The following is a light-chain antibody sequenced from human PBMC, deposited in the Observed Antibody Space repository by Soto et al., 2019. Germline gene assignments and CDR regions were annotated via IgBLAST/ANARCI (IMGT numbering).Light chain of an antibody. CDR3: QHYNSYSEA. V-gene: IGKV1-5*03. Sequence: DIQMTQSPSTLSGSVGDRVTITCRASQTISSWLAWYQQKPGKAPKLLIYKASTLKSGVPSRFSGSGSGTEFTLTISSLQPDDXATYYCQHYNSYSEAFGQGTKVELK. J-gene: IGKJ1*01. CDR2: KAS. CDR1: QTISSW.